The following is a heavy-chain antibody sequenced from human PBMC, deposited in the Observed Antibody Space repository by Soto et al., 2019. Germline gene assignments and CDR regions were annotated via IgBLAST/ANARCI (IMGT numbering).Heavy chain of an antibody. CDR1: GFTFSSYA. D-gene: IGHD2-2*01. CDR3: VKEDCNSTSCYQTFDY. J-gene: IGHJ4*02. CDR2: ISSNGGST. V-gene: IGHV3-64D*08. Sequence: GGSLRLSCSASGFTFSSYAMHWVRQAPGKGLEYVSAISSNGGSTYYADTVKGRFTISRDNSKNTLYLQMSSLRAEDTAVYYCVKEDCNSTSCYQTFDYWGQGTLVTVSS.